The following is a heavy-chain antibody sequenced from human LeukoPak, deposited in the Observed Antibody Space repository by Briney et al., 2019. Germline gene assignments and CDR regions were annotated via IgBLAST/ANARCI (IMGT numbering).Heavy chain of an antibody. D-gene: IGHD2-15*01. Sequence: ASVTVSCKASGYTFTGYYMHWMRQAPGQGLEWMGWINPNSGGTNYAQKFQGRVTMTRDTSISTAYVELRRLRCDDTAVYYCARDYCSGGSCYLGAFDIWGQGTMVTVSS. CDR2: INPNSGGT. J-gene: IGHJ3*02. CDR1: GYTFTGYY. V-gene: IGHV1-2*02. CDR3: ARDYCSGGSCYLGAFDI.